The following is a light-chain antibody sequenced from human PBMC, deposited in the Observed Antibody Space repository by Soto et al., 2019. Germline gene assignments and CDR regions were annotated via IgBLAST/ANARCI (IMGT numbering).Light chain of an antibody. CDR2: DAS. CDR1: QSVSSY. CDR3: QQYGSSHT. J-gene: IGKJ5*01. V-gene: IGKV3D-15*01. Sequence: EIVMTQSPATLSVSPGERSTLSCRASQSVSSYLAWYQQKPGQAPRLLIYDASNRATGIPARLSGSGAGAYFNLTISRLEPADFRVYYCQQYGSSHTFGQGTRLEIK.